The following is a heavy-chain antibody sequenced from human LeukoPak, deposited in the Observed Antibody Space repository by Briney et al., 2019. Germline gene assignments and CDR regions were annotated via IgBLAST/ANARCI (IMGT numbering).Heavy chain of an antibody. V-gene: IGHV3-23*01. D-gene: IGHD6-6*01. CDR1: GFPFNNYA. Sequence: GGSLSLSCQASGFPFNNYALSWARRLQGKGRDWFSPITDDSSDSYHADSVKGRFTISRANSKNMLYLQMNSLRAEDTAMYYCAKGSASSRPYYFDCWGQGTLVTVSA. J-gene: IGHJ4*02. CDR2: ITDDSSDS. CDR3: AKGSASSRPYYFDC.